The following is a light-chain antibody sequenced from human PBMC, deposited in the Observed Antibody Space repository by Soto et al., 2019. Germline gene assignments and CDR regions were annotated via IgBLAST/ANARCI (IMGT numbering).Light chain of an antibody. V-gene: IGLV2-14*03. Sequence: QSALTQPASVSGSPGQSITISCTGTSSDVGGYNFVSWYQQHPGKVPKVMIYDVSKRPSGVSNRFSGSKSGNTASLTISGLQVEYEADYYCSSYRSGSTRVVFGGGTKLTVL. J-gene: IGLJ2*01. CDR2: DVS. CDR3: SSYRSGSTRVV. CDR1: SSDVGGYNF.